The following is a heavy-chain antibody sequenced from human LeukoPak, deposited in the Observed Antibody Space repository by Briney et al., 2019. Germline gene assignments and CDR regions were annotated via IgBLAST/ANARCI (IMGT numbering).Heavy chain of an antibody. CDR2: IYYSGGT. V-gene: IGHV4-31*03. CDR1: GDSISSGGYY. J-gene: IGHJ4*02. D-gene: IGHD2-21*02. CDR3: ARGPPYIVVVTAIGFFDY. Sequence: SETLSLTCTVSGDSISSGGYYWNWIRQHPVKGLEWIGYIYYSGGTYYNPSLKSRVTISVDTSKNQFSLKLSSVTAADTAVYYCARGPPYIVVVTAIGFFDYWGQGTLVTVSS.